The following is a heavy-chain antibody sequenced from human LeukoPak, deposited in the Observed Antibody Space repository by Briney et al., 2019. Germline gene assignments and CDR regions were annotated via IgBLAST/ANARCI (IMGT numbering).Heavy chain of an antibody. D-gene: IGHD3-3*01. J-gene: IGHJ4*02. CDR2: IRCDGSNK. Sequence: GGSLRLSCAASGFTFSSYGMHWVRQAPGKGLEWVAFIRCDGSNKYYADSVKGRFTISRDNSKNTLYLQMNSLRAEDTAVYYCAKDPPYYDFWSGSFDYWGQGTLVTVSS. V-gene: IGHV3-30*02. CDR1: GFTFSSYG. CDR3: AKDPPYYDFWSGSFDY.